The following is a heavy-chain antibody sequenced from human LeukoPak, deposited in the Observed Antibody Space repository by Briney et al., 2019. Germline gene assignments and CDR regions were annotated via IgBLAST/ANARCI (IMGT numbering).Heavy chain of an antibody. D-gene: IGHD4-23*01. CDR1: GFTLSSYA. CDR3: ARNFGGNSGHYYDMDV. Sequence: GGSLRLSCAASGFTLSSYAVHWVRQSPGKGLEWVAVISNDGINKYYVDYVKGRFTISRDNSKNTLNLQMNSLRAEDTAVYYCARNFGGNSGHYYDMDVWGQGTTVTVSS. J-gene: IGHJ6*02. CDR2: ISNDGINK. V-gene: IGHV3-30-3*01.